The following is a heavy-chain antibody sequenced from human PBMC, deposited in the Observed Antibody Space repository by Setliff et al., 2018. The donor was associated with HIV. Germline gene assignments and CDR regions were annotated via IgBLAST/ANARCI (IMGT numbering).Heavy chain of an antibody. CDR1: GGSIRSSTYY. Sequence: PSETLSLTCTVSGGSIRSSTYYWAWIRQPPGKGLEWIGSFYYSWNTYYNPSLKSRATISVDMSKNQFSLRLSSVTAADTAVYYCIIAYSSGWLAPMGFDSWGQGTLVTVSS. J-gene: IGHJ4*02. D-gene: IGHD6-19*01. CDR2: FYYSWNT. V-gene: IGHV4-39*01. CDR3: IIAYSSGWLAPMGFDS.